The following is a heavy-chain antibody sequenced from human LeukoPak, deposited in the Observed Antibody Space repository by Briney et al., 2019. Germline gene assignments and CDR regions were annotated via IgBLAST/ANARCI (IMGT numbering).Heavy chain of an antibody. J-gene: IGHJ4*02. V-gene: IGHV4-59*01. CDR1: GGSISSSY. D-gene: IGHD3-10*01. Sequence: SETLSLTCTVSGGSISSSYWSWIRQPPGKGLEWIGYIYYSGSTNYNPSLKSRVTISVDTSKNQFSLKLSSVTAADTAVYYCARTSTYYYASGMPPKLIYFDYWGQGTLVTVSS. CDR2: IYYSGST. CDR3: ARTSTYYYASGMPPKLIYFDY.